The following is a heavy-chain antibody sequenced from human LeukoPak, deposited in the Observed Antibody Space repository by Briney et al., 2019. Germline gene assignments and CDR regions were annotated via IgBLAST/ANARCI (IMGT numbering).Heavy chain of an antibody. D-gene: IGHD3-22*01. J-gene: IGHJ4*02. Sequence: PGGSLRLSCAASGFTFSNAWMSWVRQAPGKGLEWVGRIKSKTDGGTTDYAAPVKGRFTISRDNSKNTLYLQMNSLRAEDTAVYYCAKDDYYDSKVDYWGQGTLVTVSS. CDR2: IKSKTDGGTT. V-gene: IGHV3-15*01. CDR1: GFTFSNAW. CDR3: AKDDYYDSKVDY.